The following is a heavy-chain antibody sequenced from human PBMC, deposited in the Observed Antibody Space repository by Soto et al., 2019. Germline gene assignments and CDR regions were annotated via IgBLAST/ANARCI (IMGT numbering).Heavy chain of an antibody. CDR2: ISAYNGNT. J-gene: IGHJ6*02. CDR1: GYTFTSYC. V-gene: IGHV1-18*01. D-gene: IGHD6-19*01. CDR3: ARVSPWGGVAGTPAYYYYGMDV. Sequence: ASVKVSCKASGYTFTSYCNSWVRQAPGHGLEWMGWISAYNGNTNYAQKLQGRVTMTTDTSTSTAYMELRSLRSDDTAVYYCARVSPWGGVAGTPAYYYYGMDVWRQGTTVTVSS.